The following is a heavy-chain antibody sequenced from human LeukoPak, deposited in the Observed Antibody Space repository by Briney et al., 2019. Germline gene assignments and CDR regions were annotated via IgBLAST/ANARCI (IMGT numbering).Heavy chain of an antibody. CDR1: GYTFTSYA. CDR2: INTNTGNR. D-gene: IGHD3-22*01. CDR3: ARDRKTHYSASRRYYYY. J-gene: IGHJ4*02. V-gene: IGHV7-4-1*02. Sequence: ASVKLSCNASGYTFTSYAINWVRQAPGQGLEWMGWINTNTGNRTYAQGFTGRFVFSLDTAVTTAYLQISSLKAEDTAVYYCARDRKTHYSASRRYYYYWGQGTLVTVYS.